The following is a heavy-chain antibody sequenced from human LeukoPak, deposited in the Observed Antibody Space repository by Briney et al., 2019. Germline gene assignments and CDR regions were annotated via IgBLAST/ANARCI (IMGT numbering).Heavy chain of an antibody. D-gene: IGHD6-19*01. Sequence: SETLSLTCTVSGGSISSYYWSWIRQPPGKGLEWIGYIYYSGSTNYNPSLKSRVTISVDTSKNQFSLKLSSVTAADTAVYYCARQWLVTYYFDYWGQVTLVTVSS. J-gene: IGHJ4*02. CDR1: GGSISSYY. CDR3: ARQWLVTYYFDY. CDR2: IYYSGST. V-gene: IGHV4-59*01.